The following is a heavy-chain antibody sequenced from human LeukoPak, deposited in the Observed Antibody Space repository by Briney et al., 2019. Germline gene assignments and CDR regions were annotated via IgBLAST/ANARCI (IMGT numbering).Heavy chain of an antibody. J-gene: IGHJ4*02. V-gene: IGHV3-23*01. CDR3: AKEGNRGRSSGWYTY. D-gene: IGHD6-19*01. Sequence: PGGSLRLSCAASGFTFSSYAMSWVRQAPGKRLEWVSAISGSGGSTYYADSVKGRFTISRDNSKNTLYLQMNSLRAEDTAVYYCAKEGNRGRSSGWYTYWGQGTLVTVSS. CDR1: GFTFSSYA. CDR2: ISGSGGST.